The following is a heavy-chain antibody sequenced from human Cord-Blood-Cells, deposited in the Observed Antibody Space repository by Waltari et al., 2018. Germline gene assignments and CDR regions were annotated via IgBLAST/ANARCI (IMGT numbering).Heavy chain of an antibody. J-gene: IGHJ3*02. CDR3: ARDGARTSGSYAFDI. V-gene: IGHV4-59*01. D-gene: IGHD3-10*01. Sequence: YWSWIRQPPGKGLEWIGYIYYSGSTNYNPSLKSRVTISVDTSKNQFSLKLSSVTAADTAVYYCARDGARTSGSYAFDIWGQGTMVTVSS. CDR1: Y. CDR2: IYYSGST.